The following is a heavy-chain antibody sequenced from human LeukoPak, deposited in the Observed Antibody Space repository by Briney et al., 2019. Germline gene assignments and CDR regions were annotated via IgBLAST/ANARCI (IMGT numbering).Heavy chain of an antibody. Sequence: PSETLSLTCTVSGGSITSDFWSWFRQPPGKRLEWIGYIYKSGSTKYNPSLESRVTISEDKSKNQFSLKVTSVTAADTAVYYCARTDTSGCHDYWGQGTLVTVSS. CDR3: ARTDTSGCHDY. D-gene: IGHD3-22*01. CDR2: IYKSGST. V-gene: IGHV4-59*01. CDR1: GGSITSDF. J-gene: IGHJ4*02.